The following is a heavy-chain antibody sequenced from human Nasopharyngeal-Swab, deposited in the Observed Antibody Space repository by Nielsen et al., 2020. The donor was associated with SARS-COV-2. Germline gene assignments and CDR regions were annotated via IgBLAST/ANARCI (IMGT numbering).Heavy chain of an antibody. D-gene: IGHD6-25*01. V-gene: IGHV4-39*07. J-gene: IGHJ6*03. CDR3: ARQRGRRGIWYYYYYMDV. CDR1: GGSISSSRYY. Sequence: SETLSFPFTVSGGSISSSRYYWGWIRQPPGKGLEWIGSIYYSGSTYYNPSLKSRVTISVDTSNNQFSLKLSSVTAADTAVYYCARQRGRRGIWYYYYYMDVWGKGTMVTVSS. CDR2: IYYSGST.